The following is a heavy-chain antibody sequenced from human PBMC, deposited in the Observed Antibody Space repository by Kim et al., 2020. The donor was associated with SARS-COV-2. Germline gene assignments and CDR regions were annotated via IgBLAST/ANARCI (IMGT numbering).Heavy chain of an antibody. J-gene: IGHJ4*02. Sequence: YAQKFQGRVTMTRDTTISTAYMELSRLRSDDTAVYYCARDSVSGWSFFDYWGQGTLVTVSS. CDR3: ARDSVSGWSFFDY. D-gene: IGHD6-19*01. V-gene: IGHV1-2*02.